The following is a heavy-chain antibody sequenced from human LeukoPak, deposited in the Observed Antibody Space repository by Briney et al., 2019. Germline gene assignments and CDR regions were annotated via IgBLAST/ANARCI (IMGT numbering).Heavy chain of an antibody. J-gene: IGHJ4*02. CDR2: LSGYNYNT. CDR1: GYASNAYG. V-gene: IGHV1-18*01. D-gene: IGHD5-12*01. CDR3: ARDKSVATAPRHPFDY. Sequence: ASVKVSCEPSGYASNAYGISWVRQAPGRGLEWLGWLSGYNYNTNYAQMFRGRVTMTIDTSTITAYMELRSLTSDDTAVYYCARDKSVATAPRHPFDYWGQGTLITVSS.